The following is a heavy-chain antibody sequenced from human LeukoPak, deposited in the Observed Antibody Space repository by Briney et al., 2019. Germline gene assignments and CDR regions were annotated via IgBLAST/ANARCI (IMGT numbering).Heavy chain of an antibody. D-gene: IGHD5-18*01. CDR2: IRSSGITI. CDR1: WFTLCQYV. Sequence: GGSLRHSRAASWFTLCQYVMRWVRPAPGKGLEGVSYIRSSGITIHYADSLKGRFTISRDNAKNSLYLQMNSLRAEDTAVYYCARDQRYRYMDVWGQGTTVTVSS. V-gene: IGHV3-48*03. J-gene: IGHJ6*02. CDR3: ARDQRYRYMDV.